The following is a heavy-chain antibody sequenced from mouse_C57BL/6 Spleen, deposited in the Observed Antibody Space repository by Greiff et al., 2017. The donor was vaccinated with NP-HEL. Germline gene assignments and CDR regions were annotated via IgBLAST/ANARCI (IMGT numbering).Heavy chain of an antibody. V-gene: IGHV1-9*01. D-gene: IGHD1-1*01. Sequence: QVQLQQSGAELMKPGASVKLSCKATGYTFTGYWIEGVKQRPGHGLEWIGEILPGRGRNNDNEKLKGKATFTADTSSHTAYMQLSSLTTDDSAIYYCARTTVVAPYFDYWGQGTTLTVSS. CDR1: GYTFTGYW. J-gene: IGHJ2*01. CDR2: ILPGRGRN. CDR3: ARTTVVAPYFDY.